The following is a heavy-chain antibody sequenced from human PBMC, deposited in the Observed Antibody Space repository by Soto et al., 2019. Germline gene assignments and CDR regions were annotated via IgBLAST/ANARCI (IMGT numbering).Heavy chain of an antibody. Sequence: ASVKVSCKASGYTFTSYGISWVRQAPGQGLECMGWISAYNGNTNYAQKLQGRVTMTTDTSTSTAYMELRSLRSDDTAVYYCARYCSSTSCDHYFDYWGQGALVTVSS. CDR3: ARYCSSTSCDHYFDY. CDR1: GYTFTSYG. J-gene: IGHJ4*02. D-gene: IGHD2-2*01. CDR2: ISAYNGNT. V-gene: IGHV1-18*04.